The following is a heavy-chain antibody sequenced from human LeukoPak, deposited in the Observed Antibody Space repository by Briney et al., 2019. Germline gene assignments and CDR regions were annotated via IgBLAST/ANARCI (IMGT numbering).Heavy chain of an antibody. D-gene: IGHD6-13*01. Sequence: GGSLRLSCAASGFTFSSYGMTWVRQAPGKGLEWISGTSGNGGSTYYANSVKGRFTISRDNSKNTLYLQMNSLRAEDTAVYYCAKDHKLRQQLVLRGYYYYGMDVWGQGTTVTVSS. V-gene: IGHV3-23*01. CDR2: TSGNGGST. CDR1: GFTFSSYG. CDR3: AKDHKLRQQLVLRGYYYYGMDV. J-gene: IGHJ6*02.